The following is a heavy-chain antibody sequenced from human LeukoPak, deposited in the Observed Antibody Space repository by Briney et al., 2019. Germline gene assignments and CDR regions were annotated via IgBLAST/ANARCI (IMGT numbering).Heavy chain of an antibody. J-gene: IGHJ4*02. D-gene: IGHD3-3*01. V-gene: IGHV4-34*01. CDR3: ARAEPPSIFGVVIIRFPFDY. Sequence: SETLSLTCTVSGGSISGYYWSWIRQPPGKGLEWIGEINHSGSTNYNPTLKSRVTISVDTSKNQFSLKLSSVTAADTAVYYCARAEPPSIFGVVIIRFPFDYWGQGTLVTVSS. CDR2: INHSGST. CDR1: GGSISGYY.